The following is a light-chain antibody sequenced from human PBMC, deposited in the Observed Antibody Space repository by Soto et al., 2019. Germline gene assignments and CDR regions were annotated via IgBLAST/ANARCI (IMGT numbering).Light chain of an antibody. CDR1: SADIRSYNR. V-gene: IGLV2-14*01. CDR3: SSYTNINTRACV. Sequence: QSLPTQPASMSRSPGQSITISCPGTSADIRSYNRVSWYQQHPGKAPKLIIYEVTDRPSGVSNRFSGSKSGNTASLTISGLQAEDEAEYYCSSYTNINTRACVFGTGTKVTVL. J-gene: IGLJ1*01. CDR2: EVT.